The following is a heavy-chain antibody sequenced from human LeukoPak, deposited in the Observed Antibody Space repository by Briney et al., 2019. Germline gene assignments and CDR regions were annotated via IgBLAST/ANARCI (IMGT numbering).Heavy chain of an antibody. CDR3: ARVMRTETGYCSGGSCSLNYYYYMDV. J-gene: IGHJ6*03. V-gene: IGHV3-21*04. CDR2: ISSSSSYI. D-gene: IGHD2-15*01. CDR1: GFTFSSYS. Sequence: PGGSLRLSCAASGFTFSSYSMSWVRQAPGKGLEWVSSISSSSSYIYYADSVKGRFTISRDNAKNSLYLQMSSLRAEDTAVYYCARVMRTETGYCSGGSCSLNYYYYMDVWGKGTTVTISS.